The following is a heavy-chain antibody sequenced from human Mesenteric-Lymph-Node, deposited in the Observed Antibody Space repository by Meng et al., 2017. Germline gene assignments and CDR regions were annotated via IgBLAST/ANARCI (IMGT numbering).Heavy chain of an antibody. CDR2: ISAYNGNT. J-gene: IGHJ4*02. V-gene: IGHV1-18*01. CDR3: AGYGSGWSIDS. CDR1: GYIFINYG. D-gene: IGHD6-19*01. Sequence: ASVKVSCKASGYIFINYGITWVRQAPGQGLEWMGWISAYNGNTAYAQKFQGGVTMTTDSPTTTAYMELGSLRSDDTAVYYCAGYGSGWSIDSWGQGTLVTVSS.